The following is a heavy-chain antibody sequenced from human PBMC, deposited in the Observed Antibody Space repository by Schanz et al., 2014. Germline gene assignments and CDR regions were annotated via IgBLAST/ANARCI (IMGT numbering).Heavy chain of an antibody. CDR1: GFAFSSYG. CDR2: IGVDGTTT. D-gene: IGHD2-15*01. Sequence: EVQLLESGGGLVQPGGSLRLSCLASGFAFSSYGMNWLRQAPGKGLEWVSVIGVDGTTTYYADSVKGRFTISRDNSKNTLYLQMNSLRAEDTAVYYCAKTPREYCNYDNCPNWFDSWGQGTLVNASS. J-gene: IGHJ5*01. V-gene: IGHV3-23*01. CDR3: AKTPREYCNYDNCPNWFDS.